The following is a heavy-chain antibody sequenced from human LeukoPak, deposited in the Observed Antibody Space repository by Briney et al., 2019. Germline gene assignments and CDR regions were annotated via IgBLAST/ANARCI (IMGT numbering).Heavy chain of an antibody. J-gene: IGHJ4*02. Sequence: GGSLRLSCTASGFTFSGYSMNWIRQAPGKGLEWVSSFGTRSTSIYHADSVKGRFTISRDNSKNTLYLQMNSLRAEDTAVYYCAKVPNRLVVPYYFDYWGQGTLVTVSS. D-gene: IGHD2-2*01. CDR3: AKVPNRLVVPYYFDY. CDR1: GFTFSGYS. CDR2: FGTRSTSI. V-gene: IGHV3-21*04.